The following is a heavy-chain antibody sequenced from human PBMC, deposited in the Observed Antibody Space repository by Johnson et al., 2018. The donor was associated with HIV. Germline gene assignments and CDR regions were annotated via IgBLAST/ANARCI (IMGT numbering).Heavy chain of an antibody. CDR1: GFTFSSYA. CDR3: AGASLGAAPGILSAFDI. J-gene: IGHJ3*02. Sequence: QVQLVESGGGVVQPGRSLRLSCAASGFTFSSYAMHWVRQAPGKQLAWVAVISYDGSNTYYADSVKGRFTISRDNSKNTVYLQMNSLRAEDMAVYYCAGASLGAAPGILSAFDIWGQGTVVTVSS. CDR2: ISYDGSNT. V-gene: IGHV3-30-3*01. D-gene: IGHD6-13*01.